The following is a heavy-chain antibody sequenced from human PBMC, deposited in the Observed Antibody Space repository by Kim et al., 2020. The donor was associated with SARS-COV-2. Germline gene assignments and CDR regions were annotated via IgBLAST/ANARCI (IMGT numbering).Heavy chain of an antibody. J-gene: IGHJ6*02. V-gene: IGHV1-2*02. Sequence: GTNYAQKFQGRVTMTRDTSISTAYMGLSRLRSDDTAVYYCARDGGGMDVWGQGTTVTVSS. D-gene: IGHD3-3*01. CDR3: ARDGGGMDV. CDR2: GT.